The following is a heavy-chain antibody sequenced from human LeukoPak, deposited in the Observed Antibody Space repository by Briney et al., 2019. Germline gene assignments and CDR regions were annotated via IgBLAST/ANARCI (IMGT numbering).Heavy chain of an antibody. CDR3: AASIGWPNVFDH. CDR2: IYYSGYT. J-gene: IGHJ4*02. V-gene: IGHV4-59*01. D-gene: IGHD2-21*01. Sequence: SETLSLTCTVSGGSISSYYWSWIRQPPGKGLEWIGCIYYSGYTNYKSSLKSRVTISVDTSKNQFSLKLRSVTAADTAVYYCAASIGWPNVFDHWGQGILVTVSS. CDR1: GGSISSYY.